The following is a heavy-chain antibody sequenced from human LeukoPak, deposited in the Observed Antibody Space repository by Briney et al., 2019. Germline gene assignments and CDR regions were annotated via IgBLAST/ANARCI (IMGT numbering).Heavy chain of an antibody. CDR3: ARWGREYYDILTRSYYFDY. CDR1: GGSISSGSHY. V-gene: IGHV4-39*02. D-gene: IGHD3-9*01. Sequence: SQTLSLTCTVSGGSISSGSHYWSWIRQPPGKGLEWIGSIYHSGSTYYNPSLKSRVTISVDMSKNHFSLKLSSVTAADTAVYYCARWGREYYDILTRSYYFDYWGQGTLVTVSS. CDR2: IYHSGST. J-gene: IGHJ4*02.